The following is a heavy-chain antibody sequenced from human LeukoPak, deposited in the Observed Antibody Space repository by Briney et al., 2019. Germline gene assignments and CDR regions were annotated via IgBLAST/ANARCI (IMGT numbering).Heavy chain of an antibody. CDR3: ARGDDDTAMVRGAFDI. CDR1: GFTFSSYG. Sequence: PGGSLRLSCAASGFTFSSYGMHWVRQAPGRGLEWVAFIRYDGSNKYYADSVKGRFTISRDNSKNTLYLQMNSLRAEDTALYYCARGDDDTAMVRGAFDIWGQGTMVTVSS. V-gene: IGHV3-30*02. D-gene: IGHD5-18*01. J-gene: IGHJ3*02. CDR2: IRYDGSNK.